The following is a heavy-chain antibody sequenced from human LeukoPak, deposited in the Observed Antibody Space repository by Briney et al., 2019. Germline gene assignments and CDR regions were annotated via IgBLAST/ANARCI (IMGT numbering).Heavy chain of an antibody. V-gene: IGHV4-34*01. Sequence: PSETLSLTCAVYGRSFSGYYWTWIRQTPGKGLEWIGEINHSGITDYNPSLRSRVTISVDTSKNQFSLKLSSVTAADTAVYYCARRVEMATITGDYYYYMDVWGKGTTVTISS. CDR3: ARRVEMATITGDYYYYMDV. J-gene: IGHJ6*03. CDR1: GRSFSGYY. D-gene: IGHD5-24*01. CDR2: INHSGIT.